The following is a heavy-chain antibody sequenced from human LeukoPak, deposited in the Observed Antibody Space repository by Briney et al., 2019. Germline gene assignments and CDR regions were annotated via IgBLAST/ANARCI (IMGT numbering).Heavy chain of an antibody. V-gene: IGHV4-39*07. D-gene: IGHD4-23*01. CDR2: IHYSGST. Sequence: PSETLSLTCTVSGGSISSYYWSWIRQPPGKGLEWIGSIHYSGSTYYNPSLKSRVTISVDTSKNQFSLKLSSVTAADTAVYYCAREGGDYGGNSQFWFFDLWGRGTLVTVSS. CDR3: AREGGDYGGNSQFWFFDL. CDR1: GGSISSYY. J-gene: IGHJ2*01.